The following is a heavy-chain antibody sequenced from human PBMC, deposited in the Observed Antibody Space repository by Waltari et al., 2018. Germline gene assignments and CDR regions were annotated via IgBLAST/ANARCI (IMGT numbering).Heavy chain of an antibody. CDR2: IITILGIA. V-gene: IGHV1-69*04. D-gene: IGHD5-12*01. CDR1: GGTFSSYA. Sequence: QVQLVQSGAEVKKPGSSVKVSCKASGGTFSSYAISWVRQAPGQGLEWMGRIITILGIARYDQKFQGRVTSTAEKSTSTAYMELSSLRAEDTAVYYCARVGEMATITDYYYGMDVWGQGTTVTVSS. CDR3: ARVGEMATITDYYYGMDV. J-gene: IGHJ6*02.